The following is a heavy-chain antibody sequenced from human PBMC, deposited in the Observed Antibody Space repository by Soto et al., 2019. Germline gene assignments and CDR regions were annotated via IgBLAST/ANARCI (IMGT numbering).Heavy chain of an antibody. CDR3: ARDGAPMKWEPYFLDY. V-gene: IGHV3-30-3*01. Sequence: QVQLVESGGGVVQPGRSLRLSCAASGFTFSSYAMHWVRQAPGKGLEWVAIVSYGGSDKYYADSVKGRFTISRDNSMNTLSLQRNSLRAEDTAVYYCARDGAPMKWEPYFLDYWGQGTLVTVSS. J-gene: IGHJ4*02. D-gene: IGHD1-26*01. CDR1: GFTFSSYA. CDR2: VSYGGSDK.